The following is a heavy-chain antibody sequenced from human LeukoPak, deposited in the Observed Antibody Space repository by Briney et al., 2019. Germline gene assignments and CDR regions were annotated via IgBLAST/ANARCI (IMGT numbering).Heavy chain of an antibody. D-gene: IGHD6-6*01. V-gene: IGHV4-38-2*02. Sequence: SETLSLTCTVSGYSISSGYYWGWIRQPPGKGLEWIGSIYHSGSTYYNPSLKSRVTISVDTSKNQFSLKLSSVTAADTAVYYCARGGASSRYFDFWGQGTLVTVSP. CDR2: IYHSGST. J-gene: IGHJ4*02. CDR3: ARGGASSRYFDF. CDR1: GYSISSGYY.